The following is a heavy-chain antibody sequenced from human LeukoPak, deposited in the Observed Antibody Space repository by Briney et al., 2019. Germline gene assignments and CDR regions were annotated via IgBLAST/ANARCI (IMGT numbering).Heavy chain of an antibody. CDR2: INHSGST. J-gene: IGHJ4*02. CDR1: GRSFSGYY. V-gene: IGHV4-34*01. CDR3: ARLAYWGPPGYYFDY. D-gene: IGHD7-27*01. Sequence: SETLSLTRAVYGRSFSGYYWSWIRQPPGKGLEWIGEINHSGSTNYNPSLKSRVTISVDTSKNQFSLKLSSVTAADTAVYYCARLAYWGPPGYYFDYWGRGTLVTVSS.